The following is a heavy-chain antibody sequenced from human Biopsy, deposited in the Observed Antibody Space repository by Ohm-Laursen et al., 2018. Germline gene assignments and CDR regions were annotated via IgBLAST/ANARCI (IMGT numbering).Heavy chain of an antibody. V-gene: IGHV3-15*01. CDR2: IKSKTGGGTI. CDR1: GFPFTNAW. Sequence: SLRLFCAASGFPFTNAWMSWVRQAPGKGLEWVGRIKSKTGGGTIDYAASVKGRFSISRDDSKNTLYLQMNSLKTEDTAVYYCLSNWLDPWGQGTLVTVSS. CDR3: LSNWLDP. J-gene: IGHJ5*02.